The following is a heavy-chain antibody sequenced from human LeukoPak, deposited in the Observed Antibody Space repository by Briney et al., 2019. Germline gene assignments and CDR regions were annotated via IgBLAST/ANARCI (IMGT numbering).Heavy chain of an antibody. CDR3: ARSTVTNYFDY. J-gene: IGHJ4*02. V-gene: IGHV3-48*03. CDR1: GFTFNDYE. D-gene: IGHD4-17*01. CDR2: ISRSGSSI. Sequence: GGSLRLSCAASGFTFNDYEMNWVRQAPGKGVEWISYISRSGSSIYYADSVQGRFTTSRDNAKNSLYLQVNSLRAEDTAVYYCARSTVTNYFDYWGQGTLVTVSS.